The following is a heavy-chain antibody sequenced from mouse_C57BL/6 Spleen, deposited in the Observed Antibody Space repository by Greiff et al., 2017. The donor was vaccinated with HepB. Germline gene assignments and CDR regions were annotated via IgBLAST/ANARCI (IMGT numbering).Heavy chain of an antibody. Sequence: EVKLVESGPGLVKPSQSLSLTCSVPGYSITSGYYWNWIRQFPGNKLEWMGYISYDGSNNYNPSLKNRISITRDTSKNQFFLKLNSVTTEDTATYYCARDRAHYAMDYWGQGTSVTVSS. CDR3: ARDRAHYAMDY. CDR2: ISYDGSN. CDR1: GYSITSGYY. D-gene: IGHD3-1*01. V-gene: IGHV3-6*01. J-gene: IGHJ4*01.